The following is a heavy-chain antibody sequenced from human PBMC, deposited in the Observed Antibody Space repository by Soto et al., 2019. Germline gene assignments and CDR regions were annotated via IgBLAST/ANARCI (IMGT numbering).Heavy chain of an antibody. V-gene: IGHV3-7*01. CDR3: AREMRSWRSSSWYVGSHAFDI. J-gene: IGHJ3*02. D-gene: IGHD6-13*01. CDR2: IKQDGSEK. CDR1: GFTFSSYW. Sequence: PGGSLRLSCAASGFTFSSYWMSWVRQAPGKGLEWVANIKQDGSEKYYVDSVKGRFTISRDNAKNSLYLQMNSLRAEDTAVYYCAREMRSWRSSSWYVGSHAFDIWGQGTMVTVSS.